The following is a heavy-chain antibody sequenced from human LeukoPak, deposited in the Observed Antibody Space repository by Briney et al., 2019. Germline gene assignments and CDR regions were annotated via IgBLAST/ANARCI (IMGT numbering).Heavy chain of an antibody. CDR2: ISSSGSTI. J-gene: IGHJ4*02. CDR3: ASGYCSSTSCYVLDFDY. V-gene: IGHV3-11*01. D-gene: IGHD2-2*01. CDR1: GFTFSDYY. Sequence: GGSLRLSCAASGFTFSDYYMSWIRQAPGKGLEWVSYISSSGSTIYYADSVKGRLTISRDNAKNSLYLQMNSLRAEDTAVYYCASGYCSSTSCYVLDFDYWGQGTLVTVSS.